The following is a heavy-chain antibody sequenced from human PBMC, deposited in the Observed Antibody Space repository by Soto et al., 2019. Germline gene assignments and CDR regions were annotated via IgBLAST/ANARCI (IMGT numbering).Heavy chain of an antibody. D-gene: IGHD1-26*01. J-gene: IGHJ4*02. CDR1: GGSFSGYY. Sequence: PSETLSLTCAVYGGSFSGYYWSWIRQPPGKGLEWIGEINHSGSTNYNPSLKSRVTISVDTSKNQFSLKLSSVTAADTAVYYCARGVSGVGATLDGWGQGTLVTVSS. V-gene: IGHV4-34*01. CDR2: INHSGST. CDR3: ARGVSGVGATLDG.